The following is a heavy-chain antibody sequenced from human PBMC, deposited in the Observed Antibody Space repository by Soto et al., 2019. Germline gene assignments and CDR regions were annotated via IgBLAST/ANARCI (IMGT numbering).Heavy chain of an antibody. Sequence: QVTLKESGPVLVKPTETLTLTCSVSGFSLSKARMGVSWIRQPPGKALEWLAHIFWNDERSYNTSLKSRLTIPRDTSKSQVVLTMTIVDPVDTGTYFCARALREGLPIYYFDSWGQGTLVTVSS. D-gene: IGHD1-26*01. CDR1: GFSLSKARMG. J-gene: IGHJ4*02. CDR3: ARALREGLPIYYFDS. CDR2: IFWNDER. V-gene: IGHV2-26*01.